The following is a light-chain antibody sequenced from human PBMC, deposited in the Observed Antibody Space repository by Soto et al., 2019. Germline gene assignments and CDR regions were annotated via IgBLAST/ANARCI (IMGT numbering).Light chain of an antibody. Sequence: DIQMTQSPSILSASVGDIVTITCRASQMISSWLAWYQQKPGKATNLLIHKASHLESGGPSRFSGSGSGKEFTLTISSLKPGDFATYYCQHYYNYPWKFGQGTKVDI. CDR3: QHYYNYPWK. CDR2: KAS. V-gene: IGKV1-5*03. J-gene: IGKJ1*01. CDR1: QMISSW.